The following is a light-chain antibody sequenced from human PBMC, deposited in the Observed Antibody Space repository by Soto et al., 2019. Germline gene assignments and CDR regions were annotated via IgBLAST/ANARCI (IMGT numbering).Light chain of an antibody. CDR2: DAS. CDR3: QQYNSYSSTWT. V-gene: IGKV1-5*01. CDR1: QSISSW. Sequence: DIQMTQSPSTLSASVGDRVTITCRASQSISSWLAWYQQKQGKAPKLLIYDASSLESGVPSRFSGSGSGTEFTLTISSLQPDDFATYYCQQYNSYSSTWTFGQGTKVEIK. J-gene: IGKJ1*01.